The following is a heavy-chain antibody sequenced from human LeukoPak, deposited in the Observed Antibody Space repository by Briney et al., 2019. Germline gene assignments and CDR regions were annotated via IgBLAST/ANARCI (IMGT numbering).Heavy chain of an antibody. D-gene: IGHD2-15*01. Sequence: GGSLRLSCAASGFTFSRYWMHWVRQAPGKGLMWVSRISPDGSTTLYADSVKGRFTISRDNAKNSLYLQMNSLRAEDTAVYYCARDIERAWYFDLWGRGTLVTVSS. V-gene: IGHV3-74*03. CDR2: ISPDGSTT. CDR3: ARDIERAWYFDL. CDR1: GFTFSRYW. J-gene: IGHJ2*01.